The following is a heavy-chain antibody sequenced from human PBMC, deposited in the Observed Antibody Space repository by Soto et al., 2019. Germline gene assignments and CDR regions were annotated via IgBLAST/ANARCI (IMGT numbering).Heavy chain of an antibody. CDR2: INHSGST. CDR3: ARSVTMVRGNWFDP. D-gene: IGHD3-10*01. Sequence: SETLSLTCVVYGGSFSGYYWSWIRQPPGKGLEWIGEINHSGSTNYNPSLKSRVTISVDTSKNQFSLKLSSVTAADTAVYYCARSVTMVRGNWFDPWGQGTMVTVSS. J-gene: IGHJ5*02. V-gene: IGHV4-34*01. CDR1: GGSFSGYY.